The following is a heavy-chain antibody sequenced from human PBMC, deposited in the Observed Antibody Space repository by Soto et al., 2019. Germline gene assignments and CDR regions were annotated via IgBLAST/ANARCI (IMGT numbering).Heavy chain of an antibody. CDR1: GYNFNTYG. CDR2: ISGYNGYT. CDR3: ARDRDYSHTDADIDY. J-gene: IGHJ4*02. V-gene: IGHV1-18*01. Sequence: QVQLMQSGAEVRRPGTSMRISCTTSGYNFNTYGIIWVRQAPGQGLEWMGRISGYNGYTKYAQNFEDRVTLSTDPSTSTAFLELRNLRSGDTALYFCARDRDYSHTDADIDYWGQGTLVTVSS. D-gene: IGHD3-16*01.